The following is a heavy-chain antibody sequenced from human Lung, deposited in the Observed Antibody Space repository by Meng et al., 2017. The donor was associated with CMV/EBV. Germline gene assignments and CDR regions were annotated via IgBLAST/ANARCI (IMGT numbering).Heavy chain of an antibody. D-gene: IGHD2-15*01. V-gene: IGHV3-21*01. CDR1: GFTFSSYS. CDR3: ARVRDIDDY. CDR2: ISSSSSYI. J-gene: IGHJ4*02. Sequence: GEXXKISCAASGFTFSSYSMNWVRQAPGKGLEWVSSISSSSSYIYYADSVKGRFTISRDNAKNSLYLQMNSLRAEDTAVYYCARVRDIDDYWGQGTVVTVSS.